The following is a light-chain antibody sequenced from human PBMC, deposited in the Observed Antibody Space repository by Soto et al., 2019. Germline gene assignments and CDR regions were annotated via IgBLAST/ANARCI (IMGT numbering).Light chain of an antibody. CDR2: SDI. CDR1: NSNIGSSA. CDR3: AAWDASLNAPV. V-gene: IGLV1-44*01. J-gene: IGLJ2*01. Sequence: QSVLIQPPSASGTPGQSVTISCSGRNSNIGSSAVTWYQQLPGTAPKLLIYSDIQRPPGVPERFSGSKSGTSASLAISGLQSEDEADYHCAAWDASLNAPVFGGGTKLTVL.